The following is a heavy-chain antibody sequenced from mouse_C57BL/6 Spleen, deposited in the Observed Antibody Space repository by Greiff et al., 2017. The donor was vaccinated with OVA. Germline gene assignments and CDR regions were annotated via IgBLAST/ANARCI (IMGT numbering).Heavy chain of an antibody. CDR2: IYPRSGNT. CDR1: GYTFTSYG. V-gene: IGHV1-81*01. D-gene: IGHD2-4*01. J-gene: IGHJ4*01. CDR3: ARDYDSSYYYAMDY. Sequence: QVQLKQSGAELARPGASVKLSCKASGYTFTSYGISWVKQRTGQGLEWIGEIYPRSGNTYYNEKFKGKATLTADKSSSTAYMELRSLTSEDSAVYFCARDYDSSYYYAMDYWGQGTSVTVSS.